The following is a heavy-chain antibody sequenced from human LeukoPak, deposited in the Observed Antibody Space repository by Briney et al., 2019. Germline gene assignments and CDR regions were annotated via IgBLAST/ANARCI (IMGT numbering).Heavy chain of an antibody. Sequence: ASVKVSCKASGGTFSSDAISWVRQAPGQGLEWMRGIIPIFGPANYAQHFQGRVTITADESTSTAYMELSSLRSEDTAVYYCASRYCSGGRCYPDFDYWGQGTLVTVSS. V-gene: IGHV1-69*13. CDR3: ASRYCSGGRCYPDFDY. CDR2: IIPIFGPA. CDR1: GGTFSSDA. J-gene: IGHJ4*02. D-gene: IGHD2-15*01.